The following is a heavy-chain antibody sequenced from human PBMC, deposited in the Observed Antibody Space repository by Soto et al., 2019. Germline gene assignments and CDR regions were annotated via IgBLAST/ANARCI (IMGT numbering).Heavy chain of an antibody. D-gene: IGHD4-17*01. CDR3: ARHSPYGDYEVGYFQH. V-gene: IGHV4-59*08. CDR1: GGSISSYY. Sequence: PSETLSLTCTVSGGSISSYYWSWIRQPPGKGLEWIGYIYYSGSTNYNPSLKSRVTISVDTSKNQFSLKLISVTAADTAVYYCARHSPYGDYEVGYFQHWGQGTLVTVSS. J-gene: IGHJ1*01. CDR2: IYYSGST.